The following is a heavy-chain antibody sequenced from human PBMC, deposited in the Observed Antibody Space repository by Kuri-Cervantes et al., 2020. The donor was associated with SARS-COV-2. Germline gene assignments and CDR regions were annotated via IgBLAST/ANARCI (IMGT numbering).Heavy chain of an antibody. V-gene: IGHV3-21*01. CDR1: GFTFSSYS. D-gene: IGHD6-13*01. CDR3: ARDRYSSSCFDY. J-gene: IGHJ4*02. Sequence: GESLKISCAASGFTFSSYSMNWVRQAPGKGLEWVSSISSSGRYIYYADSMRGRFTISRDNAKNSLYLQMNSLRAEDTAVYYCARDRYSSSCFDYWGQGTLVTVSS. CDR2: ISSSGRYI.